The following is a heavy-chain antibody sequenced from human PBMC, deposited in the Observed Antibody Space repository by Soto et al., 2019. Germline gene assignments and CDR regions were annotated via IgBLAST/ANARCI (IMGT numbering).Heavy chain of an antibody. CDR1: GFTFSDYW. V-gene: IGHV3-7*04. J-gene: IGHJ3*02. D-gene: IGHD6-25*01. CDR2: IKKDESKK. Sequence: EVQLVESGGGLVQPGVSLRLSCAASGFTFSDYWMTWVCQAPGKGLEWVANIKKDESKKSYLLSVRARFTISTDNARNSLYLLFYGRRDDDAALSYCPRDRAPGSGLYHLDAFVMRGQRTMVTVSS. CDR3: PRDRAPGSGLYHLDAFVM.